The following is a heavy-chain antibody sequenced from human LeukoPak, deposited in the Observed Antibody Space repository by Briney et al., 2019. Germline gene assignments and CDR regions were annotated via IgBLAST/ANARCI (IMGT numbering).Heavy chain of an antibody. CDR1: GFTFDDYA. J-gene: IGHJ3*02. V-gene: IGHV3-9*01. CDR2: ISWNSGSI. Sequence: GGSLRLSLAASGFTFDDYAMHWVRQAPGKGLGWVSGISWNSGSIGYADSVKGRFTISRDNAKNSLYLQMNSLRAEDTALYYCAKGYYYDSSSHAFDIWGQGTMVTVSS. CDR3: AKGYYYDSSSHAFDI. D-gene: IGHD3-22*01.